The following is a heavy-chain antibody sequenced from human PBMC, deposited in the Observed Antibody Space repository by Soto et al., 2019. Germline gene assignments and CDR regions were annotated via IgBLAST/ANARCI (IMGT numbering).Heavy chain of an antibody. CDR3: AISNFYGSPGYFDY. CDR2: ISSSSSTI. V-gene: IGHV3-48*01. Sequence: EVQLVESGGGLVQPGGSLRLSCAASGFTFSSYSMNWVRQAPGKGLEWVSYISSSSSTIYYADSVKGPFTISRDNAKNSLYLQRNSLTAEYTAVYYGAISNFYGSPGYFDYWCQRTLVTVSS. CDR1: GFTFSSYS. J-gene: IGHJ4*02. D-gene: IGHD3-10*01.